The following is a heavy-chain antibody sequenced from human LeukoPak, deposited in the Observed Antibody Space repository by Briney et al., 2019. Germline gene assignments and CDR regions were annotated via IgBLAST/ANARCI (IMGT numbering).Heavy chain of an antibody. V-gene: IGHV3-53*01. CDR2: IYSGGNT. Sequence: GGSLRLSCAASGFTVSSNYMSWVRQAPGKGLEWVSVIYSGGNTYYADSVKGRFTISRDNSKNTLYLQMNSLRAEDTAVYYCARYFYDSSGYPYYFDYWGQGTLVTVSS. CDR1: GFTVSSNY. CDR3: ARYFYDSSGYPYYFDY. D-gene: IGHD3-22*01. J-gene: IGHJ4*02.